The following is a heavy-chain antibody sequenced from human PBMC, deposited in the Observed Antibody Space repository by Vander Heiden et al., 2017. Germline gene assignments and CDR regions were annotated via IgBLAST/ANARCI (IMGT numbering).Heavy chain of an antibody. D-gene: IGHD3-10*01. CDR2: IYPVDSDT. V-gene: IGHV5-51*01. CDR1: GYSFPSYW. CDR3: ARLAARVREGAFDI. J-gene: IGHJ3*02. Sequence: EVQLVQSGAEVKKPGESLKISCKGSGYSFPSYWIGWVRQMPGKGLEWMGIIYPVDSDTRYSPAVQGQVTISADKSISTAYRQWRRMKASETAMYYFARLAARVREGAFDIWGQGTMVTVYS.